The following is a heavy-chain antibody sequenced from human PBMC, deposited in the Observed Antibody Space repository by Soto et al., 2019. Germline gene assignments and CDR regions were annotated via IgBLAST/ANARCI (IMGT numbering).Heavy chain of an antibody. D-gene: IGHD3-22*01. J-gene: IGHJ4*02. CDR2: ISAHNGDT. V-gene: IGHV1-18*04. CDR3: ATEPIYYNDGSGYYPLGH. Sequence: QVQLVQSGAEVKKPGASVKVSCKASGYSFATYGFSWVRQAPGQGLECVGWISAHNGDTHYSQKFQGRVTLTTDTSTKTGYMELRSLTSDDTAVYFCATEPIYYNDGSGYYPLGHWGQGTLVNVSS. CDR1: GYSFATYG.